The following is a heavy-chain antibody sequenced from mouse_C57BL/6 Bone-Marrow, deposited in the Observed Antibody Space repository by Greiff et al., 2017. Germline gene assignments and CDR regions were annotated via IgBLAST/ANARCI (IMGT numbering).Heavy chain of an antibody. CDR2: INPGSGGT. D-gene: IGHD1-1*01. CDR3: ARSGTTVVALHWYFDG. V-gene: IGHV1-54*01. Sequence: VQLQQSGAELVRPGTSVKVSCKASGYAFTNYLIEWVKQRPGQGLEWIGVINPGSGGTNYNEKFKGKATLTADKSSSTAYMQLSSLTSEDSAVYVCARSGTTVVALHWYFDGGGTGTTVTVAS. CDR1: GYAFTNYL. J-gene: IGHJ1*03.